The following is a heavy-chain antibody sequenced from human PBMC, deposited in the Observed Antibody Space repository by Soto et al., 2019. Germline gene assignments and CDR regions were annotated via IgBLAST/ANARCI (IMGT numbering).Heavy chain of an antibody. J-gene: IGHJ6*02. CDR3: AKDISTPNYYYYGMDV. V-gene: IGHV3-43D*04. Sequence: GGSLRLSCAASGFTFDHYAMHWVRQAPGKGLEWVSLISWDGGSTYYADSVKGRFTISRDNSKNSLYLQMNSLRAEDTALYYCAKDISTPNYYYYGMDVWGQGTTVTVSS. CDR1: GFTFDHYA. CDR2: ISWDGGST.